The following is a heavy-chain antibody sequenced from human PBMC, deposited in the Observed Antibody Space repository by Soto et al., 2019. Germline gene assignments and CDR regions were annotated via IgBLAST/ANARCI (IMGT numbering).Heavy chain of an antibody. CDR3: ARGGDSYGYGGYYYYGMDV. D-gene: IGHD5-12*01. J-gene: IGHJ6*02. CDR2: INSGGNK. CDR1: GFGVSNNY. V-gene: IGHV3-66*01. Sequence: EVQLVESGGGLVQPGGSLRLSCAASGFGVSNNYMSWVRQAPGKGLEWVSAINSGGNKYYADSVKGRFTISRDNSKNTVYLQMNSLGAEDTAVYYCARGGDSYGYGGYYYYGMDVWGQGTTVTVSS.